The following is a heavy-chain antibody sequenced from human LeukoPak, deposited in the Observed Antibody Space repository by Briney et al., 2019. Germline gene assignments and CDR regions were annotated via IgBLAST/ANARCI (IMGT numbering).Heavy chain of an antibody. CDR1: GGSISSYY. V-gene: IGHV4-4*07. CDR2: IYTSEST. D-gene: IGHD6-19*01. CDR3: ARVVLGFSSGWLRGVPNYFDY. Sequence: SETLSLTCTVSGGSISSYYWSWIRQPAGKGLVWIVRIYTSESTNYNPSLKSRVTISVDTSKNQFSLKLSSVTAADTAVYFCARVVLGFSSGWLRGVPNYFDYWGQGTLVTVSS. J-gene: IGHJ4*02.